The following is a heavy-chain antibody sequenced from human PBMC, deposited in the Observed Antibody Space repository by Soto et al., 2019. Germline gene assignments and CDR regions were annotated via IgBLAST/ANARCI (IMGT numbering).Heavy chain of an antibody. J-gene: IGHJ6*02. Sequence: QVQLVQSGAEVKKPGSSVKVSCKASGGTFSSHAISWVRQAPGQGLEWMGGIIPFFKATNYAQKFQGRVTITAGDSRSTAYMVLYSVRSEDTAVYYCARDVPLNYSDGSFSYYAMDVWGQGTTVTVSS. CDR2: IIPFFKAT. D-gene: IGHD6-13*01. CDR3: ARDVPLNYSDGSFSYYAMDV. V-gene: IGHV1-69*01. CDR1: GGTFSSHA.